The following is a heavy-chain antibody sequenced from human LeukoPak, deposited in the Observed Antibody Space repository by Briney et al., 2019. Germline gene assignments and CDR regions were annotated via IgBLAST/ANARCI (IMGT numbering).Heavy chain of an antibody. CDR1: GFTFSSFD. CDR3: ARGPPRGKYYYMDV. CDR2: IGTASDT. J-gene: IGHJ6*03. D-gene: IGHD1-1*01. V-gene: IGHV3-13*01. Sequence: HAGGSPRLSCAASGFTFSSFDMHWVRQPTGQGLEWVSTIGTASDTYYPGSVEGRFTLSRDNAKNSLYLQMNSLTAGDTAVYYCARGPPRGKYYYMDVWGKGTTVTVSS.